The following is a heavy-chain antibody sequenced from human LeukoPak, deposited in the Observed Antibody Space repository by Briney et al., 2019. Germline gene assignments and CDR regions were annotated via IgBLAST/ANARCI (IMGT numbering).Heavy chain of an antibody. CDR2: IIPIFGTA. V-gene: IGHV1-69*05. J-gene: IGHJ5*02. Sequence: SVKVSCKASGGTFSSYAISWVRQAPGQGLEWMGRIIPIFGTANYAQKFQGRVTITTDESTSTAYMELSSLRSEDTAVYYCAREKKVGGSNCFDPWGQGTLVTVSS. D-gene: IGHD2-15*01. CDR1: GGTFSSYA. CDR3: AREKKVGGSNCFDP.